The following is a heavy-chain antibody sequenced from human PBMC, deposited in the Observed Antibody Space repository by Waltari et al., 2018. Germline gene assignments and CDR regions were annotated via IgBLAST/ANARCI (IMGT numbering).Heavy chain of an antibody. CDR1: GFTFSSYA. V-gene: IGHV3-23*01. Sequence: EVQLLESGGGLVQPGGSLRLSCAASGFTFSSYAMTWVRQAPGKGLEWVSAISDSGGRTYFADSGKGRFTISRDNSKNTLYLQMSSLRAEDTAVYYCAKELVTYNYYYYGMDVWGQGTTVTVSS. D-gene: IGHD3-9*01. J-gene: IGHJ6*02. CDR3: AKELVTYNYYYYGMDV. CDR2: ISDSGGRT.